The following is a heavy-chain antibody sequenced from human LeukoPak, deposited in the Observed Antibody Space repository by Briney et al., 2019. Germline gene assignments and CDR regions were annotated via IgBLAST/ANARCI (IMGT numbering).Heavy chain of an antibody. D-gene: IGHD3-16*01. V-gene: IGHV3-48*01. CDR2: ISASSSTI. CDR1: GFTFSIFH. J-gene: IGHJ3*02. Sequence: QTGGSLRLSCAASGFTFSIFHMNWVRQAPGKGLEWVSYISASSSTIYNADSVKGRFTISRDNARNILYLQMNSLRAEDTAVYYCARSSGSYGGAFDIWGQGTMVTVSS. CDR3: ARSSGSYGGAFDI.